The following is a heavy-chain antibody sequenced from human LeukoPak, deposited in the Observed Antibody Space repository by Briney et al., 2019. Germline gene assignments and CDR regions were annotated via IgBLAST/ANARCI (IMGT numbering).Heavy chain of an antibody. CDR3: ERGHVSGGGLYFVNS. CDR2: MNPNNGKT. D-gene: IGHD2-8*02. V-gene: IGHV1-8*03. CDR1: GYIFTSLD. Sequence: ASVKVSCKASGYIFTSLDINWVRQAPGQGLEWMGWMNPNNGKTAYAQKFQGRVTITRNTARTTAYMELRSLRSDDTAAYDCERGHVSGGGLYFVNSWGRGGLVTVSS. J-gene: IGHJ5*02.